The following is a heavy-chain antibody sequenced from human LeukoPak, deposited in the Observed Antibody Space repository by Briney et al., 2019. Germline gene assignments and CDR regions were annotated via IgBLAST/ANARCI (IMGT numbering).Heavy chain of an antibody. J-gene: IGHJ2*01. D-gene: IGHD4-17*01. V-gene: IGHV3-21*01. CDR3: ARNKINTVTTGWYSDL. CDR1: GFTFSSYG. Sequence: PGGSLRLSCAASGFTFSSYGMNWVRQAPGKGLEWVSFVSIGGSFIYYADSVKGRFTISRDDAKNSLYLQMNSLTAEDTAEYYCARNKINTVTTGWYSDLWGRGTLVSVSS. CDR2: VSIGGSFI.